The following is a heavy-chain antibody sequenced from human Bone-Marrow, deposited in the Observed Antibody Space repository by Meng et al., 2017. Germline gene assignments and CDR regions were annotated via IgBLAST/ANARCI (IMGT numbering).Heavy chain of an antibody. CDR3: ASQVAGSTGGLSHDY. J-gene: IGHJ4*02. D-gene: IGHD6-19*01. CDR2: IIPIFGTA. Sequence: GQLVESVVEGKKPGAPVKFSGKASGGTFRSYAISWVRQAPGQGLEWMGGIIPIFGTANYAQKFQGRVTITADESTSTAYMELSSLRSEDTAVYYCASQVAGSTGGLSHDYWGQGTLVTVSS. CDR1: GGTFRSYA. V-gene: IGHV1-69*01.